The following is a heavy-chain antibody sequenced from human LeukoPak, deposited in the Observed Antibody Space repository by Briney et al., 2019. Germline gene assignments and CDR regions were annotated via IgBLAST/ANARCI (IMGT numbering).Heavy chain of an antibody. V-gene: IGHV3-30*15. CDR2: VSYDGRDR. CDR1: GFAFSSYA. J-gene: IGHJ4*02. Sequence: PGGSLRLSCAASGFAFSSYAMHWVRQAPGKGLEWVAGVSYDGRDRPCADSVKGRFTISRDNSRNTLFLQTSSLRPEDTAMYYCARGSRVGVTLPHDYWGQGTLVIVSS. D-gene: IGHD1-26*01. CDR3: ARGSRVGVTLPHDY.